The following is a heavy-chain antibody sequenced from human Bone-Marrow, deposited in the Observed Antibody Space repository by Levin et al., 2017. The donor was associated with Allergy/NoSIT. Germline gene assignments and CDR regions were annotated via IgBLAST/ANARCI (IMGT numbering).Heavy chain of an antibody. CDR3: ARGELGGSYFETFDY. CDR1: GGTFSTHA. V-gene: IGHV1-69*13. Sequence: SVKVSCKASGGTFSTHAISWVRQAPGQGLEWMGGIIPMFGTANYAQKFQGRVTITADESTTTVYMELNSLRSADTAIFYCARGELGGSYFETFDYWGQGTLVTVSS. D-gene: IGHD1-26*01. CDR2: IIPMFGTA. J-gene: IGHJ4*02.